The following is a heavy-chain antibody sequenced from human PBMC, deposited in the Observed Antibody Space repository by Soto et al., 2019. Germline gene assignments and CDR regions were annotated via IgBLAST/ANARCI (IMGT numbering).Heavy chain of an antibody. J-gene: IGHJ2*01. V-gene: IGHV4-30-2*01. CDR2: IYHSGST. Sequence: QLQLQESGSGLVKPSQTLSLTCAVSGGSISSGGYSWSWIRQPPGKGLEWIGYIYHSGSTYYNPSPXSXLPISVDRSKTQFSLKLSSVTAADTAVYYCARVPGLWGRGTLVTVSS. CDR1: GGSISSGGYS. CDR3: ARVPGL.